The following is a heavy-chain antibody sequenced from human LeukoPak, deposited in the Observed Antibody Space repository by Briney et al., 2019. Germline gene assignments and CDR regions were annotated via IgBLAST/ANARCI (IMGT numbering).Heavy chain of an antibody. Sequence: SETLSLTCSVSGGSISGYYWSWIRQSPGKGLEWIAYIYYSGSTNYNPSLKSRVTISVDTSKNQFSLKLSSVTAADTAVYYCARIGHEDYYFDYWGQGTLVTVSS. V-gene: IGHV4-59*01. CDR1: GGSISGYY. CDR2: IYYSGST. CDR3: ARIGHEDYYFDY. J-gene: IGHJ4*02.